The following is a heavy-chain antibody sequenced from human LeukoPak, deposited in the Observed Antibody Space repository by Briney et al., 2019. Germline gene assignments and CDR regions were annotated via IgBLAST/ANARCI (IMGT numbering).Heavy chain of an antibody. D-gene: IGHD6-19*01. V-gene: IGHV3-20*04. CDR1: GFTFVDCG. CDR2: INWNGGST. Sequence: GGSLRLSCAGSGFTFVDCGMSWLRQAPGKGLEGVSGINWNGGSTGYADSVKGRFTISRDNAKNSLDLQMNSLRVEDTALYYCAAGDASGWYFDYWGQGTLVTVSS. CDR3: AAGDASGWYFDY. J-gene: IGHJ4*02.